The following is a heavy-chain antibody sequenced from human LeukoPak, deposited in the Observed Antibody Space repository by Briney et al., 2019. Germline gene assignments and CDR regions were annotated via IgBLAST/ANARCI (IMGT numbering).Heavy chain of an antibody. V-gene: IGHV1-18*01. CDR2: ISSYNGKR. D-gene: IGHD3-3*01. J-gene: IGHJ6*03. CDR1: GYNFTSYG. CDR3: ARDSTIFGVVMSSLYYYYMDV. Sequence: ASVTVSCKTSGYNFTSYGISWVRQAPGQGLEWMGWISSYNGKRNYAQKFQGRVTMTTDTSTSTAYMELRRLRSDDTAVYYCARDSTIFGVVMSSLYYYYMDVWGKGTTVTVSS.